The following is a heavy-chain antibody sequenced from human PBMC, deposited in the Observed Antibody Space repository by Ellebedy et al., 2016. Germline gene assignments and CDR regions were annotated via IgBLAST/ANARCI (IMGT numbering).Heavy chain of an antibody. CDR1: GGSISSYY. V-gene: IGHV4-4*07. J-gene: IGHJ3*01. D-gene: IGHD2-8*01. Sequence: SETLSLTCTVSGGSISSYYWSWIRQDAGKALEWIGRIYTSGSTNYNPSLRSRVTMSIDTSKNQFSVRLSSVTAADTALYYCAREVYVAGSHHYGLDVWGQGTMVTVSS. CDR2: IYTSGST. CDR3: AREVYVAGSHHYGLDV.